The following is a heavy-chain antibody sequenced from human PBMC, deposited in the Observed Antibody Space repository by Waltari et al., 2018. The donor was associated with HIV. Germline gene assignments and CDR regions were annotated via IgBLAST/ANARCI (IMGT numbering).Heavy chain of an antibody. D-gene: IGHD4-17*01. CDR3: ARPKIETTRPDAFDV. CDR2: IWFDGTKQ. J-gene: IGHJ3*01. V-gene: IGHV3-33*08. Sequence: QVQLVESGGGVVQPGRSLRLSCAVSGFTFSIYGRHWVRQAPGKGLEWVATIWFDGTKQYYADSVKGRFTISRDNSKNTLYLQMNSLNPEDTAMYYCARPKIETTRPDAFDVWGRGTMVTVSS. CDR1: GFTFSIYG.